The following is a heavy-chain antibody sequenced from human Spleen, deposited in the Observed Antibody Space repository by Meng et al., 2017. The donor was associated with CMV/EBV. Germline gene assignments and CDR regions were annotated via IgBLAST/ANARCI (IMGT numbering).Heavy chain of an antibody. Sequence: GESLKISCAASGFTFSSYSMNWVRQAPGKGLEWVSSISSSSSYIYYADAVKGRFTISRDNAKNSLYLQMNSLRAEDTAVYYCARVIAAKDYFDYWGQGTLVTVSS. CDR2: ISSSSSYI. CDR3: ARVIAAKDYFDY. CDR1: GFTFSSYS. D-gene: IGHD6-13*01. V-gene: IGHV3-21*01. J-gene: IGHJ4*02.